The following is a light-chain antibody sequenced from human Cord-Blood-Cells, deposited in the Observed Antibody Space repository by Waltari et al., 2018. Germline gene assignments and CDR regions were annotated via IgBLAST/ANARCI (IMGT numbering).Light chain of an antibody. V-gene: IGLV3-16*01. J-gene: IGLJ3*02. Sequence: SYELPQPPSVSVSLGQMPRITCSGEALPKKYAYWYQQKPGQFPVLVIYKDSERPSGIPERFSGSSSGTIVTLTISGVQAEDEADYYCLSADSSGTWVFGGGTKLTVL. CDR2: KDS. CDR3: LSADSSGTWV. CDR1: ALPKKY.